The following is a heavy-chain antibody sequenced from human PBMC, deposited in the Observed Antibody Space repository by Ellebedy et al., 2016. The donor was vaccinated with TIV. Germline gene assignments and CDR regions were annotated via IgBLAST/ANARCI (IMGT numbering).Heavy chain of an antibody. CDR1: GGPFSSYA. CDR2: IIPILDIA. J-gene: IGHJ6*02. CDR3: ARSHFGGSYGMDV. Sequence: AASVKVSCKASGGPFSSYAISWVRQAPGQGLEWMGRIIPILDIANYAQKFQGRVTITADKSTSTAYMELSSLRSEDTDVYFCARSHFGGSYGMDVWGQGTTVTVSS. D-gene: IGHD3-16*01. V-gene: IGHV1-69*04.